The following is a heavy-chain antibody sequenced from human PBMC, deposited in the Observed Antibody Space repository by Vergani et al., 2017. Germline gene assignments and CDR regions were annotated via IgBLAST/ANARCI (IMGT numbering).Heavy chain of an antibody. CDR1: GFTFNHYV. Sequence: EVQLLESGGDLVQPGGSLRLSCAASGFTFNHYVMNWVRQATGKGLEWVSGISGSGGSTYYAGSVKGRFTISSDSSKNTLYLQMNSLSAGETAVYYCAKANPRNSGYDYLYYYHAMDVWGQGTTVTVSS. CDR2: ISGSGGST. D-gene: IGHD5-12*01. J-gene: IGHJ6*02. V-gene: IGHV3-23*01. CDR3: AKANPRNSGYDYLYYYHAMDV.